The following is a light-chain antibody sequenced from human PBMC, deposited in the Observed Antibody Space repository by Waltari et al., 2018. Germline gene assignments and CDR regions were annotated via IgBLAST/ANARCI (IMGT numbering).Light chain of an antibody. J-gene: IGLJ2*01. CDR3: CSYAGNRSVL. Sequence: QSALTQPASVSGSPGQSITVPCSGSSSNVGTYNLFSWYQEHRGKAPKLLIYEVTLPPSGMSPRFFCSKSCNTASLTVSGLQAEDEAEYYCCSYAGNRSVLFGGGTKLTVL. CDR1: SSNVGTYNL. V-gene: IGLV2-23*02. CDR2: EVT.